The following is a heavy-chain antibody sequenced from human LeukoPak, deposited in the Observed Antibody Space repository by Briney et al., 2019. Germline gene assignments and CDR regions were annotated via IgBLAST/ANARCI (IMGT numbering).Heavy chain of an antibody. Sequence: ASVKVSCKASGYTFTSYSISWVRQAPGQGLEWMGWISAYNGNTNYAQKLQGRVTLTTDTSTSTAYMELRSLRSDDTAVYYCARDYYGSGSYLKLAYNWFDPWGQGTLVTVSS. V-gene: IGHV1-18*01. J-gene: IGHJ5*02. CDR2: ISAYNGNT. CDR3: ARDYYGSGSYLKLAYNWFDP. CDR1: GYTFTSYS. D-gene: IGHD3-10*01.